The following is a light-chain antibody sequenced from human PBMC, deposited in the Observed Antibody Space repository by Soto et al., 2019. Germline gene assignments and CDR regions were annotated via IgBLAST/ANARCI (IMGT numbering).Light chain of an antibody. CDR1: QTVSRY. V-gene: IGKV3-11*01. CDR2: YAS. CDR3: QQRSTWPLFT. Sequence: VLTQSPATLFLSPGERATLSCRASQTVSRYLAWYQQKPGQAPRLLVYYASNRATGIPARFSGSGSGTDYTLTIRSLETEDFAVYYCQQRSTWPLFTFGGGTKVEI. J-gene: IGKJ4*01.